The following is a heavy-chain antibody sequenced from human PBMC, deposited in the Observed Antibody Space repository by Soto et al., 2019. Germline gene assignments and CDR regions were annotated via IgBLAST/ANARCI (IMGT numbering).Heavy chain of an antibody. J-gene: IGHJ6*02. Sequence: PSETLSLTCTVSGGSISSSSYYWGWIRQPPGKGLEWIGSIYYSGSTYYNPSLKSRVTISVDTSKNQFSLKLSSVTAADTAVYYCARADSSGYYLYYYYGMDVWGQGTTVT. CDR2: IYYSGST. D-gene: IGHD3-22*01. CDR1: GGSISSSSYY. V-gene: IGHV4-39*01. CDR3: ARADSSGYYLYYYYGMDV.